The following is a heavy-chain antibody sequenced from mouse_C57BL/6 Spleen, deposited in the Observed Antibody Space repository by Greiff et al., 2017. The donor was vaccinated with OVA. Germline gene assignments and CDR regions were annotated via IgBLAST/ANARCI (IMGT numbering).Heavy chain of an antibody. CDR2: SRNKANDYTT. Sequence: EVMLVESGGGLVQSGRSLRLSCATSGFTFSDFYMEWVRQAPGKGLEWIAASRNKANDYTTEYSASVKGRFIVSRDTSQSILYLQMNALRAEDTAIYYCARDELGKGFAYWGQGTLVTVSA. D-gene: IGHD4-1*01. CDR1: GFTFSDFY. V-gene: IGHV7-1*01. J-gene: IGHJ3*01. CDR3: ARDELGKGFAY.